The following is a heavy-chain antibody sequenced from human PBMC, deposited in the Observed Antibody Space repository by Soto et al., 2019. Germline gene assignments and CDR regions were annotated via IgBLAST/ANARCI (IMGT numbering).Heavy chain of an antibody. V-gene: IGHV4-39*01. D-gene: IGHD2-15*01. Sequence: PSETLSLTCTVSGGSISSSSYYWGWIRQPPGKGLEWIGSIYYSGSTYYNPSLKSRVTISVDTSKNQFSLKLSSVTAADTAVYYCARQDIVVVVAATLSCMDVWGQGTKVTVS. CDR3: ARQDIVVVVAATLSCMDV. CDR2: IYYSGST. J-gene: IGHJ6*02. CDR1: GGSISSSSYY.